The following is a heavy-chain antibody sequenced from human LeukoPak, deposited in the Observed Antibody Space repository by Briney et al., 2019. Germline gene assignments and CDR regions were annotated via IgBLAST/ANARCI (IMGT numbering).Heavy chain of an antibody. CDR3: AKDIGMWGTYYYDSSGLDY. CDR1: GFTSSSYS. D-gene: IGHD3-22*01. V-gene: IGHV3-21*04. J-gene: IGHJ4*02. CDR2: ISSSSSYI. Sequence: PGGSLRLPCAASGFTSSSYSMNWVRQAPGKGLEWVSSISSSSSYIYYADSVKGRFTISRDNAKNSLYLQMNSLRAEDMALYYCAKDIGMWGTYYYDSSGLDYWGQGTLVTVSS.